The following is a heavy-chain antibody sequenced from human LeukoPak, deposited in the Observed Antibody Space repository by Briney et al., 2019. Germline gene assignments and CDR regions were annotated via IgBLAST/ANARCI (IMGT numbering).Heavy chain of an antibody. CDR1: GFTFSSYA. Sequence: GGSLRLSCAASGFTFSSYAMHWVRQAPGKGLEWVAVISYDGSNKYYADSVKGRFTISRDNSKNTLYLQMNSPRAEDTAVYYCARSSYGFFDYWGQGTLVTVSS. CDR3: ARSSYGFFDY. V-gene: IGHV3-30-3*01. CDR2: ISYDGSNK. D-gene: IGHD2-8*01. J-gene: IGHJ4*02.